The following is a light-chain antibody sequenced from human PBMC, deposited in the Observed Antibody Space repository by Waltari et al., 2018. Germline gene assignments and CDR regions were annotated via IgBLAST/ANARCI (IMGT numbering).Light chain of an antibody. CDR3: AAWDDSVNGVL. CDR1: SPTIEITY. V-gene: IGLV1-47*01. CDR2: RNS. J-gene: IGLJ2*01. Sequence: QSVLTQPPSASGTPGQSVTISCAGRSPTIEITYLYWFQPLPGPAPKLLISRNSQRPSGASDRFSGSKSGASASLTISGLRSEDEGYYYCAAWDDSVNGVLFGGGTKLTVL.